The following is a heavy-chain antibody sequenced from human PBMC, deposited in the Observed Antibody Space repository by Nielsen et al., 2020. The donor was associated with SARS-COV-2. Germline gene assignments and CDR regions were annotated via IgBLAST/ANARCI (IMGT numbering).Heavy chain of an antibody. CDR1: GYTFTSYA. CDR3: ARDWGYETSDYYYSY. D-gene: IGHD3-22*01. CDR2: ITPMFGTG. Sequence: SVKVSCKASGYTFTSYAMHWVRQAPGQRLEWMGGITPMFGTGNYAQKFQGRVTITADESTSTAYMEMRSLRSEDTAVYYCARDWGYETSDYYYSYWGQGTLVIVSS. V-gene: IGHV1-69*13. J-gene: IGHJ4*02.